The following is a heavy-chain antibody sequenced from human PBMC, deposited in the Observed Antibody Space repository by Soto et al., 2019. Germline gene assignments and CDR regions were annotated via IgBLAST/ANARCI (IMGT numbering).Heavy chain of an antibody. CDR2: IYYSGST. V-gene: IGHV4-59*01. D-gene: IGHD3-9*01. Sequence: SETLSLTCTVSGGSISIYYLSWIRQPPGKGLEWIGYIYYSGSTNYNPSLKSRVTISVDTSKNQFSLKLSSVTAADTAVYYCARESGILVKSYYYYYGMDVWGQGTTVTVSS. CDR1: GGSISIYY. CDR3: ARESGILVKSYYYYYGMDV. J-gene: IGHJ6*02.